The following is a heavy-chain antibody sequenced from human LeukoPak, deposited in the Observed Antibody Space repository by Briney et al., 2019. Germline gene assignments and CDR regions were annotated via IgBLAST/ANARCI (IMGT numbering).Heavy chain of an antibody. CDR3: ARGRTVAFLWFDP. CDR1: GFTFSRYS. Sequence: GGSLRLSCAASGFTFSRYSMNWVRQAPGKGLEWVSSISSSCSYIYYADSVKGRFTISRDNAKNSLYLQMNSLRAEDTAVYYCARGRTVAFLWFDPWGQGTLVTVSS. J-gene: IGHJ5*02. D-gene: IGHD2-15*01. CDR2: ISSSCSYI. V-gene: IGHV3-21*01.